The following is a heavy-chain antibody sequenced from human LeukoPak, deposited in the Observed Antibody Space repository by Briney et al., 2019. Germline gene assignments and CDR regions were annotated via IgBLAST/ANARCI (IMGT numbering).Heavy chain of an antibody. CDR2: MNASNVNT. D-gene: IGHD2-21*01. CDR3: ARAPRGAYCGGDCGSQH. CDR1: GYTFTSYG. Sequence: GASVKVSCKASGYTFTSYGISWVRQAPGQALEWMVCMNASNVNTIYPQKLRGRVTMTTYTSTSTAYMELRSLRSDDTAVYYCARAPRGAYCGGDCGSQHWGQGTLVTVSS. J-gene: IGHJ1*01. V-gene: IGHV1-18*01.